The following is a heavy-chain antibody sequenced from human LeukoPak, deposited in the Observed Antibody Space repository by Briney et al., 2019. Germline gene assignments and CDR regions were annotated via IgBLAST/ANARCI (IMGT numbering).Heavy chain of an antibody. J-gene: IGHJ3*02. CDR2: NSAYNDNT. CDR1: GYTFTNYG. V-gene: IGHV1-18*01. CDR3: ARTFYDFWSGFSNYDSFHI. D-gene: IGHD3-3*01. Sequence: ASVKVSCKASGYTFTNYGIIWVRQAPGRGHEWMGWNSAYNDNTNYAQKFQGRVTMTTDISTNTAYMELRSLTSDDTAVYYCARTFYDFWSGFSNYDSFHIWGQGTLVTVSS.